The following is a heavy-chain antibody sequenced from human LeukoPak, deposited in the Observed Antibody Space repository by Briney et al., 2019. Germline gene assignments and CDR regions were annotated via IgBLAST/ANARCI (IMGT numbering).Heavy chain of an antibody. V-gene: IGHV3-64*01. Sequence: GGSQRLSCAASGFTFSSYAMHWVRQAPGKGLEYVSAISSNGGSTYYANSVKGRFTISRDNFKNTLYLQMGSLRAEDMAVYYCARGSSAGVFDYWGQGTLVTVSS. CDR3: ARGSSAGVFDY. J-gene: IGHJ4*02. D-gene: IGHD6-13*01. CDR2: ISSNGGST. CDR1: GFTFSSYA.